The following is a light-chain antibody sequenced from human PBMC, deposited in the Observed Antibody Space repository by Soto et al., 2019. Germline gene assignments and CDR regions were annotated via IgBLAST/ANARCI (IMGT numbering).Light chain of an antibody. CDR2: QDI. CDR3: HACDSSTVV. CDR1: KLGNKY. Sequence: SYELTQPPSVSVSPGQTASITCSGDKLGNKYACWYQQKPGQSPVLVIYQDIKRPSGIPERFSGSNSGNTATLTISGTQAIDEADYYCHACDSSTVVFGGGTKLTVL. J-gene: IGLJ2*01. V-gene: IGLV3-1*01.